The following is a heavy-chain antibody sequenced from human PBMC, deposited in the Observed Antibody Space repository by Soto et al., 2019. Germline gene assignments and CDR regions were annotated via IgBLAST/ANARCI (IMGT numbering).Heavy chain of an antibody. V-gene: IGHV4-59*01. CDR2: IYYSGST. D-gene: IGHD5-18*01. CDR3: VRVCTRCYGSFDY. CDR1: GGSISPYY. Sequence: SETLSLTCTVSGGSISPYYWTWIRQPPGKGLEWIGYIYYSGSTNYNPSLRSRVTMSVDTSKNQFSLKVNSVTAADTAVYYCVRVCTRCYGSFDYWGQGTLVT. J-gene: IGHJ4*02.